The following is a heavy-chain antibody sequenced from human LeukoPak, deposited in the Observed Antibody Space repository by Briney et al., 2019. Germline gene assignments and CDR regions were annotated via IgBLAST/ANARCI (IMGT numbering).Heavy chain of an antibody. CDR2: IYTSGST. Sequence: SETLSLTCTVSGGSISSGTYYWSWIRQPAGKGLEWIGRIYTSGSTNYNPSLKSRVTISVDTSKNQFSLKLSSVTAADTAVYYCAGNYYGSGSYYSEDRYWGQGTLVTVSS. CDR1: GGSISSGTYY. D-gene: IGHD3-10*01. J-gene: IGHJ4*02. CDR3: AGNYYGSGSYYSEDRY. V-gene: IGHV4-61*02.